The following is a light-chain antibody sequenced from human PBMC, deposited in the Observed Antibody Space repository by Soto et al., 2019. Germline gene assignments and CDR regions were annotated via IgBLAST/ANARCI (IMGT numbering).Light chain of an antibody. CDR2: DAS. Sequence: DIQMTQSPSTLSASVGDRVTITCRASQTITNRLAWYQQKPGKAPKVLIYDASNLESGVLSRFSGSGSGTEFILTISSLQPDDFATYWCQHYGGMWTFGQGTKVEI. J-gene: IGKJ1*01. V-gene: IGKV1-5*01. CDR3: QHYGGMWT. CDR1: QTITNR.